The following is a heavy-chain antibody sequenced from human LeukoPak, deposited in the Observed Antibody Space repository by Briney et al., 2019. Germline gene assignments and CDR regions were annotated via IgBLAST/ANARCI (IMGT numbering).Heavy chain of an antibody. CDR2: LFYSGST. V-gene: IGHV4-59*01. Sequence: QVQLQESGPGLVKPSQTLSLTCTVSGGSISSYYWSWIRQPPGKGLEWLAYLFYSGSTDYNPSLESRVTISVDTSKNQFSLKLRSVTAADTAVYYCATVAVIRGVTYFDYWGQGTLVTVSS. D-gene: IGHD3-10*01. J-gene: IGHJ4*02. CDR3: ATVAVIRGVTYFDY. CDR1: GGSISSYY.